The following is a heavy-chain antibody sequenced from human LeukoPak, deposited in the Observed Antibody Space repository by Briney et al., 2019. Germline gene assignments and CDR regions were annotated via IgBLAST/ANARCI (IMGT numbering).Heavy chain of an antibody. D-gene: IGHD3-22*01. J-gene: IGHJ4*02. CDR2: IYHSGST. V-gene: IGHV4-4*02. Sequence: PSETLSLTCAVSGCSISSSNWWSWVRQPPGKGLEWIGEIYHSGSTNYNPSLKSRVTISVDKSKNQFSLKLSSVTAADTAVYYCARASYYYDSSGIFTLYYFDYWGQGTLVTVSS. CDR1: GCSISSSNW. CDR3: ARASYYYDSSGIFTLYYFDY.